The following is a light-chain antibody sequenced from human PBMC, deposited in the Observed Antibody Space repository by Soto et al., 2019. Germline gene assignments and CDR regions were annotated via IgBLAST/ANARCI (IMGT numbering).Light chain of an antibody. Sequence: QSVLTQPPSVSGAPGQRVTISCTGSSSNIGAGYDVHWYQQLPGTAPKLLIYANTNRPSGVPDRFSGSKSGTSASLAITGLQAEDEADYYCQSYDSSLSGSNWVFGGETKLTVL. V-gene: IGLV1-40*01. CDR3: QSYDSSLSGSNWV. J-gene: IGLJ3*02. CDR1: SSNIGAGYD. CDR2: ANT.